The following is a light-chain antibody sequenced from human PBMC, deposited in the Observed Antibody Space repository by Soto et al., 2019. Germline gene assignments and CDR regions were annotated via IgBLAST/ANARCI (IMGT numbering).Light chain of an antibody. Sequence: VMFPQTPCPLSLSPGDRASLSCRASQHISRDFLAWYQHKPGQAPRLLISGASRWATGIPDRFSGAASGTDFTLTMIRLEPEDLALYYSQQHENLPATVGQGTLLEV. CDR3: QQHENLPAT. CDR1: QHISRDF. J-gene: IGKJ5*01. V-gene: IGKV3-20*01. CDR2: GAS.